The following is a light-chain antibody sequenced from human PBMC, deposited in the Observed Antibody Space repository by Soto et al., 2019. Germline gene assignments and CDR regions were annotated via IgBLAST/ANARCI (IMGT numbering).Light chain of an antibody. V-gene: IGKV3-15*01. Sequence: EIVMTQSPATLSVSPGERATLSCRASQSFISNLAWYQQKPGQAPRLLIYSASSRVTGIPARFSGSASGTEFTLTISSLQSEDFATYYCLQDNNYPWTFGQGTKVEI. CDR3: LQDNNYPWT. J-gene: IGKJ1*01. CDR1: QSFISN. CDR2: SAS.